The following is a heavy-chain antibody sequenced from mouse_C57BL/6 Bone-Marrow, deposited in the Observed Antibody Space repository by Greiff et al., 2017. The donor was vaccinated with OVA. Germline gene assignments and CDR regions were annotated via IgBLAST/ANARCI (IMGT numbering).Heavy chain of an antibody. J-gene: IGHJ2*01. Sequence: VQLQQSGAELARPGASVKMSCKASGYTFTSYTMHWVKQRPGQGLEWIGYINPSSGYTKYNQKFKDKATLTADKSSSTAYKQLSSLTSEDSAVYYCARRGLGQYYFDYWGQGTTLTVSS. V-gene: IGHV1-4*01. CDR1: GYTFTSYT. CDR2: INPSSGYT. CDR3: ARRGLGQYYFDY. D-gene: IGHD4-1*01.